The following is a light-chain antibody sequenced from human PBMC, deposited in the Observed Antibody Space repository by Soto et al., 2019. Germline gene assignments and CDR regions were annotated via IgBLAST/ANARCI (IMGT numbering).Light chain of an antibody. CDR1: QSVSSY. CDR2: DAS. J-gene: IGKJ4*01. V-gene: IGKV3-11*01. Sequence: EIVLTQSPVTLSLSPGERATLSCRASQSVSSYLAWYQHKPGQAPRLLIYDASSRATGIPDRFSGSGSGTDFTLAISSLEHEDFEVYYCQQRSNWPLTLGGGTKVDIK. CDR3: QQRSNWPLT.